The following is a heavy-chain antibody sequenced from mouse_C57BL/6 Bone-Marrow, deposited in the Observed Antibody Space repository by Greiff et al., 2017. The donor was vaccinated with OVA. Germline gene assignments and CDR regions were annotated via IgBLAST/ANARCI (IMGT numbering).Heavy chain of an antibody. V-gene: IGHV1-59*01. D-gene: IGHD1-1*01. CDR3: ARGYYGSLSDY. CDR2: IDPSDSYT. CDR1: GYTFTSYW. J-gene: IGHJ2*01. Sequence: VQLQQPGAELVRPGTSVKLSCKASGYTFTSYWMPWVKQRPGQGLEWIGVIDPSDSYTNYNQKFKGKATLTVDTSSSTAYMQLSSLTSEDSAVYYCARGYYGSLSDYWGQGTTLTVSS.